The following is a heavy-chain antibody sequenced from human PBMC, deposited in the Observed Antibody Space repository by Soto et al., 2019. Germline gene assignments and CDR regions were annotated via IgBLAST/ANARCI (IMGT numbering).Heavy chain of an antibody. CDR3: AREAQDYYFDH. CDR2: VAYSGTT. V-gene: IGHV4-59*01. D-gene: IGHD1-26*01. CDR1: PGSIGSSY. J-gene: IGHJ5*02. Sequence: QVQLQESGPGLVKPSETLTLTCTVSPGSIGSSYWSWIRQPPGRGLEWIGHVAYSGTTKYNPSLKGRGSISVSTSKRQFSLRLTSVTAADTAVYYCAREAQDYYFDHGGQGILVTVSS.